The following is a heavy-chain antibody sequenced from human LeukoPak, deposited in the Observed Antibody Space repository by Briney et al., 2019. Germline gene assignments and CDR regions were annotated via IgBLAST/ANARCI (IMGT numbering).Heavy chain of an antibody. CDR1: GGSISSGNYY. J-gene: IGHJ5*02. CDR2: IYYSGSP. Sequence: SETLSLTCTVSGGSISSGNYYWSWIRQHPGKGLEWIGYIYYSGSPYYNPSLKSRVTISVDTSKNQFSLKLSSVTAADTAVYYCARGVPYCSGGSCYILDWFDPWGQGTLVTVSS. CDR3: ARGVPYCSGGSCYILDWFDP. D-gene: IGHD2-15*01. V-gene: IGHV4-31*03.